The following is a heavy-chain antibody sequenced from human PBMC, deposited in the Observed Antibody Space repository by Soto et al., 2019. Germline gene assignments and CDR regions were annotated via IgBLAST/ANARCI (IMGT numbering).Heavy chain of an antibody. V-gene: IGHV3-23*01. CDR2: ISGSGGST. CDR1: GFTFSSYA. CDR3: AKEGDYYDSSGDYYDAFDI. D-gene: IGHD3-22*01. J-gene: IGHJ3*02. Sequence: GGSLRLSCAASGFTFSSYAMSWVRQAPGKGLEWVSAISGSGGSTYYADSVKGRFTISRDNSKNTLYLQMNSLRAEDTAVYYCAKEGDYYDSSGDYYDAFDIWGQGTMVTVSS.